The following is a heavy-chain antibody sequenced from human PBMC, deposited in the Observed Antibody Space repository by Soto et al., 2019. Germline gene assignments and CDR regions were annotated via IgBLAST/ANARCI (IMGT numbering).Heavy chain of an antibody. J-gene: IGHJ5*02. CDR2: INYSGST. D-gene: IGHD3-3*01. CDR1: GGSISSYY. Sequence: SETVSLTCTVSGGSISSYYWNWIRQPPGKGPEWIGYINYSGSTNYNPSLKSRVTISVDTSKNQFSLKLSSVTAADTAVYYCTRGVTIFYGWFDPWGQGTLVTVS. V-gene: IGHV4-59*01. CDR3: TRGVTIFYGWFDP.